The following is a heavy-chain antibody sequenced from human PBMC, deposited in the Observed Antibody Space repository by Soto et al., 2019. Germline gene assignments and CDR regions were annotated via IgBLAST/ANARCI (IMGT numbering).Heavy chain of an antibody. V-gene: IGHV3-30*18. CDR3: AKDHGYYDSSGYSNVFDY. CDR1: GFTFSSYG. Sequence: GGSLRLSCAASGFTFSSYGMHWVRQAPGKGLEWVAVISYDGSNKYYADSVKGRFTISRDNSKNTLYLQMNSLRAEDTAVYYCAKDHGYYDSSGYSNVFDYWGQGTLVTVSS. D-gene: IGHD3-22*01. CDR2: ISYDGSNK. J-gene: IGHJ4*02.